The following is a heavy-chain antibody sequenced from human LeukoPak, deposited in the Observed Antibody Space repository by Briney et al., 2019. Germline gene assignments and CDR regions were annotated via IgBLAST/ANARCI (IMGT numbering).Heavy chain of an antibody. CDR1: GFTFSSYE. CDR2: ISSSGSTI. J-gene: IGHJ6*03. V-gene: IGHV3-48*03. Sequence: PGGSLRLSCAASGFTFSSYEMNWVRQAPGKGLEWVSYISSSGSTIYYADSVEGRFTISRDNAKNSLYLQMNSLRAEDTAVYYCARVQYCSSTSCYRGGDYYYYMDVWGKGTTVTVSS. CDR3: ARVQYCSSTSCYRGGDYYYYMDV. D-gene: IGHD2-2*01.